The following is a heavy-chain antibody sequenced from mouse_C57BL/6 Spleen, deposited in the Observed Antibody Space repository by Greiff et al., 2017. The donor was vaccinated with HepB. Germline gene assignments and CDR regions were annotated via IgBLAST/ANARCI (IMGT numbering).Heavy chain of an antibody. D-gene: IGHD1-1*01. CDR2: INPSTGGT. V-gene: IGHV1-42*01. CDR3: ARYAVVGRFAY. J-gene: IGHJ3*01. Sequence: VQLKESGPELVKPGASVKISCKASGYSFTGYYMNWVKQSPEKSLEWIGEINPSTGGTTYNQKFKAKATLTVDKSSSTAYMQLKSLTSEDSAVYYCARYAVVGRFAYWGQGTLVTVSA. CDR1: GYSFTGYY.